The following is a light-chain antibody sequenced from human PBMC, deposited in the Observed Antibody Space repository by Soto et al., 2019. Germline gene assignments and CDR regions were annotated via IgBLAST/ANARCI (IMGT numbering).Light chain of an antibody. CDR1: QSINRK. CDR2: DAS. J-gene: IGKJ4*02. Sequence: EIVMTQSPVTLSVSPGERATLSCRASQSINRKLAWYQQRPGQAPRLLISDASIRATGIPARFSGSGSGTEFTLNLRGLHSVDFAIYDYKRYYGCSSCTFGGSMKVEIK. CDR3: KRYYGCSSCT. V-gene: IGKV3-15*01.